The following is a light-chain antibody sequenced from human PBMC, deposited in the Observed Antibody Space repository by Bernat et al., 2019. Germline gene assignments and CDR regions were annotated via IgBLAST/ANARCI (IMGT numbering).Light chain of an antibody. V-gene: IGLV10-54*04. CDR3: SAWDNSLTLWV. J-gene: IGLJ3*02. Sequence: QAGLTQPPSVSKGLRQTATLTCSGNSNNVGNEGAAWLQQHQGHPPKLLSYRNNNRPSGISERFSASRSGNTASLTITELQPEDEADYYCSAWDNSLTLWVFGGGTKLTVL. CDR2: RNN. CDR1: SNNVGNEG.